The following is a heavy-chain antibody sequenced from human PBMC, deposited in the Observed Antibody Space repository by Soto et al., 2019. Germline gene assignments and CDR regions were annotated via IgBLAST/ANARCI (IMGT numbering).Heavy chain of an antibody. J-gene: IGHJ6*02. CDR3: ARGVYLGTPYGMDV. Sequence: LVKVSCKASGGTFSSYAISWVRQAPGQGLEWMGGIIPIFGTANYAQKFQGRVTITADKSTSTAYMELSSLRSEDTAVYYCARGVYLGTPYGMDVWGQGTTVTVSS. D-gene: IGHD2-8*01. CDR1: GGTFSSYA. CDR2: IIPIFGTA. V-gene: IGHV1-69*06.